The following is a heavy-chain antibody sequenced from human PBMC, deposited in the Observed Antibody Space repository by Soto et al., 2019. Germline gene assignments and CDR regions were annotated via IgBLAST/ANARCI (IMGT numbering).Heavy chain of an antibody. J-gene: IGHJ6*02. CDR2: IWYDGSNK. V-gene: IGHV3-33*01. Sequence: GGSLRLSCAASGFTFSSYGMHWVRQAPGKGLEWVAVIWYDGSNKYYADSVKGRFTISRDNSKKTLYLRMNSLRSEDTAVYYCARDEKEVRWALAYYYGMDVWGQGTTVTVSS. CDR3: ARDEKEVRWALAYYYGMDV. D-gene: IGHD1-26*01. CDR1: GFTFSSYG.